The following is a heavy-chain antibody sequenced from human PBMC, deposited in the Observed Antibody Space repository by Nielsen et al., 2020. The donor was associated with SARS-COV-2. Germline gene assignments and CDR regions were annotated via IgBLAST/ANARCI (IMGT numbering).Heavy chain of an antibody. CDR2: IKQDGSEK. J-gene: IGHJ4*02. CDR3: ARDVYSGYVCYFDY. Sequence: GESLKISCAASGFTFSSYWMSWVRQAPGKGLEWVANIKQDGSEKYYVDSVKGRFTISRDNAKNSLYLQMNSLRAEDTAVYYCARDVYSGYVCYFDYWGQGTLVTVSS. CDR1: GFTFSSYW. V-gene: IGHV3-7*01. D-gene: IGHD5-12*01.